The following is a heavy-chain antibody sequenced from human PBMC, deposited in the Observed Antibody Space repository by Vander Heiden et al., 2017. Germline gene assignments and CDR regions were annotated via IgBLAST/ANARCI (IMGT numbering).Heavy chain of an antibody. CDR2: ISYDESNK. D-gene: IGHD3-22*01. J-gene: IGHJ4*02. V-gene: IGHV3-30*18. Sequence: QVKLVESGGGVVQPGRSLRRSCAASGFPFSTYAMHWVRQAPGKGPECVAVISYDESNKYHADSVKGRFTISRDNSKNTLYLQMNSLRAEDTAVYYCAKGTSSGYYPPIDYWGQGTLVTVSS. CDR3: AKGTSSGYYPPIDY. CDR1: GFPFSTYA.